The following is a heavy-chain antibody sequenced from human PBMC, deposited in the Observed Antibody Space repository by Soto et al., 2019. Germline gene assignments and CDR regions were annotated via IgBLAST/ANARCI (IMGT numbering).Heavy chain of an antibody. V-gene: IGHV2-5*01. J-gene: IGHJ5*02. CDR1: GFSLSTSGVG. Sequence: QITLKESGPTLVKPTQTLTLTCTFSGFSLSTSGVGVGWIRQPPGKALEWLALIYWNDDKRYSPSLKSRITITKNPSKNHFVLTMTNMDPVDTATYYCGHRAAAAGKNRRCFDPWGKGTLVTVSS. CDR2: IYWNDDK. CDR3: GHRAAAAGKNRRCFDP. D-gene: IGHD6-13*01.